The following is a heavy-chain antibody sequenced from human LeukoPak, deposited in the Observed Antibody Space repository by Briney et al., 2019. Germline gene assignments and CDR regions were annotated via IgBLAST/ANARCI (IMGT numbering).Heavy chain of an antibody. V-gene: IGHV3-53*01. D-gene: IGHD2-2*01. CDR1: VFTVSSNY. CDR3: ARGGVPAAAWGFDP. J-gene: IGHJ5*02. CDR2: IYSGGST. Sequence: GGSLRLSCAASVFTVSSNYMSWVRQAPGKGLEWVSVIYSGGSTYYADSVKGRFTISRDNSKNTLYLQMNSLGAEDTAVYYCARGGVPAAAWGFDPWGQGTLLTVSS.